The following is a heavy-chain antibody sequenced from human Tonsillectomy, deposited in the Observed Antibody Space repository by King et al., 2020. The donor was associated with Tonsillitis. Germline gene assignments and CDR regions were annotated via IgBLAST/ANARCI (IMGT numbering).Heavy chain of an antibody. CDR2: IKQDGSGR. CDR1: GLNFDEYP. Sequence: VQLVESGGGLVQPGGSLRLSCAASGLNFDEYPMTWVRQAPGKGLEWVANIKQDGSGRHYVDSVEGRFTISRDNARNSLYLEMSNLRAADTAVYFCARDPYCTKTTKTTCQGFGAFDIWGQGTVVTVSS. J-gene: IGHJ3*02. D-gene: IGHD2-2*01. V-gene: IGHV3-7*01. CDR3: ARDPYCTKTTKTTCQGFGAFDI.